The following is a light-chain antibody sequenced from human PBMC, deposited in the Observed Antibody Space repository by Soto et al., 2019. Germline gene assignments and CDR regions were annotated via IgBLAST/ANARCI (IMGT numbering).Light chain of an antibody. Sequence: EIVLTQSPGTLSLSPGERATLSCRASQSVTSSYLAWYQQKPGQAPRLLIYGASSRATGIPDRFSGRGSGTDFTLTISLLQPEDFAVYYCQQYRSSPAFGGGTNVEIK. CDR1: QSVTSSY. V-gene: IGKV3-20*01. CDR3: QQYRSSPA. J-gene: IGKJ4*01. CDR2: GAS.